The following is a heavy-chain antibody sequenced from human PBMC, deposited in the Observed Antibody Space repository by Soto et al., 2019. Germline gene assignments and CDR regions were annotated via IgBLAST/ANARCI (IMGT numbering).Heavy chain of an antibody. CDR3: ATRDRGRLY. D-gene: IGHD2-15*01. Sequence: QVQLQESGPGLMKPSGTLSLTCAVSGVSISSHDWWTWVRKPPGKGLEWIGESHQSGNTNYNSSLESRVTRSVDKSRNQLSLKLTSVTVADTAVYYCATRDRGRLYWGQGTLVTVSS. V-gene: IGHV4-4*02. CDR2: SHQSGNT. J-gene: IGHJ4*02. CDR1: GVSISSHDW.